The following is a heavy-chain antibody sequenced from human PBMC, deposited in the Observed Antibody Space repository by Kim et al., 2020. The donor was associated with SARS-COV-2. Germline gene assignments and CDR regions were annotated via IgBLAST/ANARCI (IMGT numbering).Heavy chain of an antibody. Sequence: ASVKVSCKASGYTFTSYAMNWVRQAPGQGLEWMGWINTNTGNPTYAQGFTGRFVFSLDTSVSTAYLQISSLKAEDTAVYYCAISLWWGELRPFDYWGQGTLVTVSS. CDR2: INTNTGNP. D-gene: IGHD1-7*01. CDR3: AISLWWGELRPFDY. CDR1: GYTFTSYA. J-gene: IGHJ4*02. V-gene: IGHV7-4-1*02.